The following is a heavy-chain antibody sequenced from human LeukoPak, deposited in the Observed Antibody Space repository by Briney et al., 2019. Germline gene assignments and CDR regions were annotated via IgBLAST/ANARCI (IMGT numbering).Heavy chain of an antibody. CDR1: GYTFTSYY. CDR2: INPSGGGT. J-gene: IGHJ6*03. V-gene: IGHV1-46*01. CDR3: ARVSVDYYYYYMDV. Sequence: ASVKVSCKASGYTFTSYYMHWARQAPGQGLEWMGIINPSGGGTSYAQKFQGRVTMTRDMSTSTVYMELSSLRSEDTAVYYCARVSVDYYYYYMDVWGKGTTVTVSS.